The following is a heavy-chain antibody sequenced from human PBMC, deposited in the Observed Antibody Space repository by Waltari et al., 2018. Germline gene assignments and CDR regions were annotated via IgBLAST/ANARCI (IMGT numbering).Heavy chain of an antibody. J-gene: IGHJ4*02. V-gene: IGHV3-21*01. CDR2: ISSSSSYI. Sequence: EVQLVESGGGLVKPGGSLRLSCAASGFTFSSYSMNWVRQAPGKGLELVSSISSSSSYIYYADSVKDRFTISRDNAKNSLYLQMNSLRAEDTAVYYCARGGTTVDSGYFDYWGQGTLVTVSS. CDR3: ARGGTTVDSGYFDY. CDR1: GFTFSSYS. D-gene: IGHD4-4*01.